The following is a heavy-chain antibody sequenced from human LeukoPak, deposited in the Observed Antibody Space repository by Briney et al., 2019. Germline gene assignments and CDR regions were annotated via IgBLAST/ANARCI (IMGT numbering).Heavy chain of an antibody. J-gene: IGHJ4*02. CDR2: INPNSGGT. Sequence: GASVKVSCKASGYTFTGYYMHWVRQAPGQGLEWMGWINPNSGGTNYAQKFQGRVTMTRDTSISIAYMELSRLRSDDTAVYYCARGDDMITFGGVIADWGQGTLVTVSS. CDR3: ARGDDMITFGGVIAD. D-gene: IGHD3-16*02. CDR1: GYTFTGYY. V-gene: IGHV1-2*02.